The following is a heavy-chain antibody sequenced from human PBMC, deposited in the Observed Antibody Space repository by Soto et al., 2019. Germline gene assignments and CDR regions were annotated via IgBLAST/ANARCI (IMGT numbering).Heavy chain of an antibody. V-gene: IGHV4-61*01. CDR3: ARYSSSSVFDY. CDR2: IYYSGST. CDR1: GGSVSSGSYY. Sequence: SETLSLTCTASGGSVSSGSYYWSWIRQPPGKGLEWIGYIYYSGSTNYNPSLKSRVTISADTSKAQFSLMMRSVTAADTAVYYCARYSSSSVFDYWGQGILVTVSS. D-gene: IGHD6-6*01. J-gene: IGHJ4*02.